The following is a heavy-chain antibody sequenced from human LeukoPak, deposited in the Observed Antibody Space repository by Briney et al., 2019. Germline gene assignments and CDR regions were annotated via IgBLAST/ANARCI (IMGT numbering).Heavy chain of an antibody. J-gene: IGHJ4*02. Sequence: GGSLRLSCAASGFTFSSYEMNWVRQAPGKGLEWVSYISSSGSTIYYADSVKGRFTISRDNAKNSLYLQMNSLRAGDTAVYYCARDGYDDYGDYESYWGQGTLVTVSS. V-gene: IGHV3-48*03. CDR3: ARDGYDDYGDYESY. D-gene: IGHD4-17*01. CDR2: ISSSGSTI. CDR1: GFTFSSYE.